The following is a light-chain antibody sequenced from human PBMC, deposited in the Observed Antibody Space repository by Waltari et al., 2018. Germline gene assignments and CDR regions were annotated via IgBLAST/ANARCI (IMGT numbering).Light chain of an antibody. Sequence: SYELTQPPSVSVSPGQPASIPCSGDKLGDKYASWYQQKPGQSPVLVIYEDRRRPSGIPERFSGSNSGNTATLTISGTQAMDEADYYCQAWDSSIVFGGGTKLTVL. CDR3: QAWDSSIV. CDR2: EDR. J-gene: IGLJ2*01. V-gene: IGLV3-1*01. CDR1: KLGDKY.